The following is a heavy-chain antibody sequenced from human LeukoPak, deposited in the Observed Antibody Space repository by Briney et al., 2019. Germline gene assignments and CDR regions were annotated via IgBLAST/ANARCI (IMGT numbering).Heavy chain of an antibody. V-gene: IGHV3-23*01. D-gene: IGHD2-15*01. J-gene: IGHJ4*02. Sequence: GGSLRLSCAASGFTFSSYAMSWVRQAPGKGLERVSAISGSGGSTYYADSVKGRFTISRDNSKNTLYLQMNSLRAEDTAVYYCAKVYGYCSGGSCKAPFDYWGQGTLVTVSS. CDR3: AKVYGYCSGGSCKAPFDY. CDR1: GFTFSSYA. CDR2: ISGSGGST.